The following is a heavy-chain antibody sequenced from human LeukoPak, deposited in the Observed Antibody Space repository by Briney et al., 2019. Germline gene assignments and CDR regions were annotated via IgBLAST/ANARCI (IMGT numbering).Heavy chain of an antibody. CDR3: AKDIGSYYDY. CDR1: GFAFSSNG. V-gene: IGHV3-30*02. J-gene: IGHJ4*02. Sequence: GGSLRLSCVASGFAFSSNGMHWVRQAPGKGLEWVTFIQYDGSKKYYADSVKGRFTISRDNSKNTLYLEMNSLRAEDTAVYYCAKDIGSYYDYWGQGILVTVSS. D-gene: IGHD3-10*01. CDR2: IQYDGSKK.